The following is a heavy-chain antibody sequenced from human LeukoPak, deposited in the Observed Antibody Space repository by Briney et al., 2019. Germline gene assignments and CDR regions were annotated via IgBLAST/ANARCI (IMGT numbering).Heavy chain of an antibody. CDR3: ARDLYDILTGPINWFDP. J-gene: IGHJ5*02. Sequence: ASVKVSCKASGYTFTSYGISWVRQAPGQGLEWMGWISAYNGNTNYAQKLQGGVTMTTDTSTSTAYMELRSLRSDDTAVYYCARDLYDILTGPINWFDPWGQGTLVTVSS. V-gene: IGHV1-18*01. D-gene: IGHD3-9*01. CDR2: ISAYNGNT. CDR1: GYTFTSYG.